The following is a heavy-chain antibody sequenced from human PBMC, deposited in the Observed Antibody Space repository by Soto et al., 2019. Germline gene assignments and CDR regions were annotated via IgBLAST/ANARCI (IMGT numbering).Heavy chain of an antibody. CDR1: GFTFNNYG. D-gene: IGHD6-13*01. Sequence: QVQLVESGGGVVQPGTSLRLSCAASGFTFNNYGMHWVRQAPGTGLEWVAAISSDGSDKYYADSVKGRLTISRDNSKNTLYLQMHSLRAEDTAVYYCATDQGIADSHGIDWGQGTMVTVSS. CDR2: ISSDGSDK. V-gene: IGHV3-30*03. CDR3: ATDQGIADSHGID. J-gene: IGHJ3*01.